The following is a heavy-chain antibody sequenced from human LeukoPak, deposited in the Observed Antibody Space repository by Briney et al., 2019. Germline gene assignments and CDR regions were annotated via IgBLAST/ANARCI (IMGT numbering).Heavy chain of an antibody. CDR2: INSDGSTI. CDR1: GFTFSSNW. Sequence: PGGSLRLSCAASGFTFSSNWMNWVRQSPGKGLVWVSRINSDGSTITYADSVKGRFTISRDNAKNTLYLQMNSLRAEDTAVYYCARTAPAYYWGQGTLVTVSS. D-gene: IGHD2-2*01. CDR3: ARTAPAYY. V-gene: IGHV3-74*01. J-gene: IGHJ4*02.